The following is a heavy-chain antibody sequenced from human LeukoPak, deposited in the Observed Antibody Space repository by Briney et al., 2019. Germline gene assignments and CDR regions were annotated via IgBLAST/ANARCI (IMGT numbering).Heavy chain of an antibody. Sequence: PGGSLRLSCAASGFTFSSYGMHWVRQAPGEGLEWVAVISYDGSNKYYADSVKGRFTISRDNSKNTLYLQMNSLRAEDTAVYYCAKDGYSGYGMDVWGQGTTVTVSS. CDR1: GFTFSSYG. CDR3: AKDGYSGYGMDV. J-gene: IGHJ6*02. D-gene: IGHD5-12*01. V-gene: IGHV3-30*18. CDR2: ISYDGSNK.